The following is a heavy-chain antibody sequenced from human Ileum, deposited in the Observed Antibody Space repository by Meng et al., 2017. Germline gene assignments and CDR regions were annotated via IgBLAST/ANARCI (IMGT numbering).Heavy chain of an antibody. Sequence: EVRLLESGGGLVQPGWSLRLSCAASGFSFSNYAMDWVRQAPGKGLEWISTIGSTTYYADSVKGRFTVSRDTSKNTLYLQMNSLRAEDAAVYYCARGCNNINCYFRNWGQGTLVTVSS. J-gene: IGHJ4*02. V-gene: IGHV3-23*01. CDR1: GFSFSNYA. D-gene: IGHD2-21*01. CDR3: ARGCNNINCYFRN. CDR2: IGSTT.